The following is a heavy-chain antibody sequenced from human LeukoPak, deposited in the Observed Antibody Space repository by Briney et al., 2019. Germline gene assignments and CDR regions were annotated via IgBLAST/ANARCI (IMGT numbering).Heavy chain of an antibody. V-gene: IGHV3-7*04. J-gene: IGHJ4*02. CDR1: GFTFSNAW. CDR2: IEHDGSET. CDR3: TRDALFGSGRTHLDF. Sequence: GGSLRLSCAASGFTFSNAWMSWVRQAPGKGLEWVANIEHDGSETHYVDSVKGRFTISRDNAKNSLSLQMNSLNVDDTGVYFCTRDALFGSGRTHLDFWSQGTLVSVSS. D-gene: IGHD3-10*01.